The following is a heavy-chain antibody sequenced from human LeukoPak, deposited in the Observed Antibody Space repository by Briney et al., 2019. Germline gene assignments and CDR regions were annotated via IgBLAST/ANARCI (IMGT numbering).Heavy chain of an antibody. CDR1: GFTFSSYG. V-gene: IGHV3-30*18. J-gene: IGHJ3*02. CDR2: ISYDGSNK. CDR3: AKGYYGSGSYYIHDAFDI. Sequence: GGPLRLSCAASGFTFSSYGMHWVRQAPGKGLEWVAVISYDGSNKYYADSVKGRFTISRDNSKNTLYLQMNSLRAEDTAVYYCAKGYYGSGSYYIHDAFDIWGQGTMVTVSS. D-gene: IGHD3-10*01.